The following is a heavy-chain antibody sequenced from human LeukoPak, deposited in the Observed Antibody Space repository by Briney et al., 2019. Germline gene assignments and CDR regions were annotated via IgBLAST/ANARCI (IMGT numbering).Heavy chain of an antibody. V-gene: IGHV3-30*04. J-gene: IGHJ4*02. D-gene: IGHD3-22*01. CDR1: GFTFSSYA. CDR3: AKVRGFQTYYYDSSGYPFDY. Sequence: PGGSLRLSCAASGFTFSSYAMHWVRQAPGKGLEWVALISYDGSNKYYADSVKGRFTISRDNSKNTLYLQMNSLRAEDTAVYYCAKVRGFQTYYYDSSGYPFDYWGQGTLVTVSS. CDR2: ISYDGSNK.